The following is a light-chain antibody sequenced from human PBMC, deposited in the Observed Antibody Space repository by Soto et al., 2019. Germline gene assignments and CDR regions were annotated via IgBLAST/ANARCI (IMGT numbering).Light chain of an antibody. CDR1: QGISNW. J-gene: IGKJ1*01. V-gene: IGKV1-5*03. Sequence: DIQMTQSPSTLSASVGDRVTITCRASQGISNWLAWYQQKPGKAPKLLIYQASSLQSGVPSRFSGGGSATDFTLTISSLQPYDFATYYCQYYNNYPWTFGQGTGVEMK. CDR3: QYYNNYPWT. CDR2: QAS.